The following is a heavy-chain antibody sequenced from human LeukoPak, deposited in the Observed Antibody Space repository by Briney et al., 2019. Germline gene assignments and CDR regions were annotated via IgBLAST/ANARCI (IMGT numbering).Heavy chain of an antibody. CDR3: ARDRGVVPAAIPVYWYFDL. J-gene: IGHJ2*01. CDR2: IYYSGST. D-gene: IGHD2-2*02. Sequence: SQTLSLTCTVSGGSISSGDYYWSWIRQPPGKGLEWIGYIYYSGSTCYNPSLKSRVTISVDTSKNQFSLKLSSVTAADTAVYYCARDRGVVPAAIPVYWYFDLWGRGTLVTVSS. CDR1: GGSISSGDYY. V-gene: IGHV4-30-4*08.